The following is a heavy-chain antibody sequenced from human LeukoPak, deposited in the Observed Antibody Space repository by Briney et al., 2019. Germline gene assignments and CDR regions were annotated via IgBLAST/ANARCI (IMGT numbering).Heavy chain of an antibody. CDR3: ARQRGASGTINWFDP. CDR2: ISSSSSTI. V-gene: IGHV3-48*04. Sequence: GGSLRLSCAASGFTFSSYSMNWVRQAPGKGLEWVSYISSSSSTIYYADSVKGRFTISRDNAKNSLYLQMNSLRAEDTAVYYCARQRGASGTINWFDPWGQGTLVTVSS. D-gene: IGHD3-10*01. J-gene: IGHJ5*02. CDR1: GFTFSSYS.